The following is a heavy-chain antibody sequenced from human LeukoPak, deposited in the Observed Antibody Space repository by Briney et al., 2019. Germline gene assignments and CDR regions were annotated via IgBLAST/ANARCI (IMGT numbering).Heavy chain of an antibody. CDR1: GLTFSSYS. CDR3: AMSGYSSSLPEY. D-gene: IGHD6-13*01. V-gene: IGHV3-21*01. J-gene: IGHJ4*02. Sequence: GGSLRLSCAASGLTFSSYSMNWVRQAPGKGLEWVSSISSSSSYIYHADSVKGRFTISRDNAKNSLYLQMTSPRAEDTAVFYCAMSGYSSSLPEYWGQGTLVTVSS. CDR2: ISSSSSYI.